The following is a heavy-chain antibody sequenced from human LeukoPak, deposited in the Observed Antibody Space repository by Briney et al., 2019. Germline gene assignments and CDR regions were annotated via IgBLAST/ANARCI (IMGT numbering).Heavy chain of an antibody. J-gene: IGHJ3*01. Sequence: GGSLRLSCAASGFSFGAYIMNWVRQAPGKGLEWVSSISSNSYYIYYADSVRGRFTISRDNAKNSLFLQMNSLRAEDTAVYYCARWLVGALKPGAFDLWGQGTRVTVSS. CDR2: ISSNSYYI. CDR3: ARWLVGALKPGAFDL. V-gene: IGHV3-21*01. CDR1: GFSFGAYI. D-gene: IGHD1-26*01.